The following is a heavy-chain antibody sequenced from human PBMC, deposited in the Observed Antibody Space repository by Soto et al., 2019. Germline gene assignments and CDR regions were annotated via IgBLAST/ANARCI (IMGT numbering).Heavy chain of an antibody. D-gene: IGHD2-15*01. CDR1: GGTFSSYA. J-gene: IGHJ4*02. Sequence: QVQLVQSGAEVKKPGSSVKVSCKASGGTFSSYAISWVRQAPGQGLEWMGGIIPIFGTANYAQKFQGRGTITADESTRTAYMALSSLGSEDTAVYYCATGYCSGGSCYWGIDYWGQGTLVTVSS. V-gene: IGHV1-69*12. CDR3: ATGYCSGGSCYWGIDY. CDR2: IIPIFGTA.